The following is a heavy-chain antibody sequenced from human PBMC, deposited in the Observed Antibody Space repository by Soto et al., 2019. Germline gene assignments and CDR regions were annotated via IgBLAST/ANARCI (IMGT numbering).Heavy chain of an antibody. J-gene: IGHJ4*02. CDR1: GGTFSSYA. CDR3: VRVVAIPGYPDN. Sequence: QGQLVQSGAEVRQPASSVKVSCKTSGGTFSSYAISWVRQAPGQGLEWMGGIVPIVDTSTYAQKFQGRVTITEDESTSTVYMELSSLRSDDTAVYYCVRVVAIPGYPDNWGQGTLVTVSS. CDR2: IVPIVDTS. D-gene: IGHD5-12*01. V-gene: IGHV1-69*12.